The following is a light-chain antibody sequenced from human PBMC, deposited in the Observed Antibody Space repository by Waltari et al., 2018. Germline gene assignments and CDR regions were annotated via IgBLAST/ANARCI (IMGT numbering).Light chain of an antibody. Sequence: DIVMTQSPDSLAVSLGERATINCKSSQTVLYRDNNKNYLTWYQQKPGQPPKLLFSWASIRESGVPDRPSAGGSGTDFTLTISSLQAEDVAVYYCHQHYTTPWTFGQGTKVEIK. J-gene: IGKJ1*01. CDR2: WAS. CDR1: QTVLYRDNNKNY. CDR3: HQHYTTPWT. V-gene: IGKV4-1*01.